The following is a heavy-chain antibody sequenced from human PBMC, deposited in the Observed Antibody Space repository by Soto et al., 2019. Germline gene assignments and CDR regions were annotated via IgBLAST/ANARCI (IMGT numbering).Heavy chain of an antibody. CDR3: ARDRGLYNWNDLDY. Sequence: GASVKVSCKASGYTFTNCGIIWVRPAPGQGLEWMGWISAYNGNTNYAQKLQGRVTMTTDTSTSTAYMELRSLRSDDTAVYYCARDRGLYNWNDLDYWGQGTLVTSPQ. J-gene: IGHJ4*02. V-gene: IGHV1-18*01. D-gene: IGHD1-20*01. CDR1: GYTFTNCG. CDR2: ISAYNGNT.